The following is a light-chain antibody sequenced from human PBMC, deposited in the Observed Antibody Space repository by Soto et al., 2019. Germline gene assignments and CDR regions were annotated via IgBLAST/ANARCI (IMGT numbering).Light chain of an antibody. CDR1: DLGSKF. Sequence: SYELTQSPSMSVSPGQTATITCSGADLGSKFACWYQQKPGQSPILVIYQDNKRPSGIPERFSGSNSGNTATLTISGTQPMDEADYYCQAWDIRVFGGGTKLTVL. CDR2: QDN. J-gene: IGLJ3*02. CDR3: QAWDIRV. V-gene: IGLV3-1*01.